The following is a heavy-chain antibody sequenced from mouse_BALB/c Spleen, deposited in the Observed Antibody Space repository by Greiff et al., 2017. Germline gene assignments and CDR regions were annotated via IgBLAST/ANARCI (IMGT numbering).Heavy chain of an antibody. CDR3: ARDETTATDYAMDY. J-gene: IGHJ4*01. CDR1: GFSLTSYG. CDR2: IWVGGST. V-gene: IGHV2-9*02. Sequence: VKLVESGPGLVAPSQSLSITCTVSGFSLTSYGVHWVRQPPGKGLEWLGVIWVGGSTNYNSALMSRLSISKDNSKSQVFLKMNSLQTDDTAMYYCARDETTATDYAMDYWGQGTSVTVSS. D-gene: IGHD1-2*01.